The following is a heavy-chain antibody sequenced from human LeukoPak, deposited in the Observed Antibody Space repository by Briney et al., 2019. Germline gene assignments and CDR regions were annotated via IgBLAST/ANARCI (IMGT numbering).Heavy chain of an antibody. V-gene: IGHV4-59*01. D-gene: IGHD5-12*01. CDR2: IFYSGST. Sequence: SETLSLTCTVSGGSISSYYWNWIRQPPGKGLEWIGYIFYSGSTNYNPSLRSRVTISVDTSKNQFSLKLSPVTAADTAVYYCAREGNSGYDVIDYWGQGTLVTVSS. J-gene: IGHJ4*02. CDR3: AREGNSGYDVIDY. CDR1: GGSISSYY.